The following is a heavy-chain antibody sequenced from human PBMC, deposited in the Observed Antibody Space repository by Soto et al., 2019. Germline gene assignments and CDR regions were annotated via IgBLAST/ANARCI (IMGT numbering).Heavy chain of an antibody. Sequence: DVQLVASGGGLIQPGGSLRLSCAALGLTVRGKKYITWDRQAPGKGLEWVSALYDVDGTYYADSAKGRFTISRDNSNNIIYLQMNSLGPDDTAVYYCASWLEREHAYDIWGLGTMVTVSS. J-gene: IGHJ3*02. D-gene: IGHD1-1*01. CDR1: GLTVRGKKY. V-gene: IGHV3-53*01. CDR2: LYDVDGT. CDR3: ASWLEREHAYDI.